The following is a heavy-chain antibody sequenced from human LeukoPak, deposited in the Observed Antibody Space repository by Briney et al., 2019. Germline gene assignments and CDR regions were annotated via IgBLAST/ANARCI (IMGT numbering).Heavy chain of an antibody. CDR1: GGSFSGYY. V-gene: IGHV4-59*12. CDR3: GRATMGVDY. Sequence: SETLSLTCAVYGGSFSGYYWSWIRQPPGKGLEWIGYIYYSGSTYYNPSLKSRVTISVDTSKNQFSLKLSSVTAADTAVYYCGRATMGVDYWGQGTLVTVSS. CDR2: IYYSGST. J-gene: IGHJ4*02. D-gene: IGHD1-26*01.